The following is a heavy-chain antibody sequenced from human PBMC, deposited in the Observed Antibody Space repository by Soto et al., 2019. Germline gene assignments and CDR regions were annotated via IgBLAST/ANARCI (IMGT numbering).Heavy chain of an antibody. CDR2: IYYSGST. J-gene: IGHJ6*02. CDR1: GGSISSSTYY. CDR3: SKSDYYYYGMDV. Sequence: QLQLQESGPGLVKPSETLSLTCTVSGGSISSSTYYWGWVRQPPGKGLEWIATIYYSGSTYYNPSLKSRVTISVDTSKNQFSLKLSSVTAADTAVYYCSKSDYYYYGMDVWGQGTSVTVS. V-gene: IGHV4-39*01.